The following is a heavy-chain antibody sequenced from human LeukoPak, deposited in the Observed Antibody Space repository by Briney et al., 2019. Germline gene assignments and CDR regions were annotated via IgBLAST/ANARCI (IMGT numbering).Heavy chain of an antibody. CDR1: GFTFSSYA. D-gene: IGHD2-15*01. J-gene: IGHJ6*02. CDR2: ISSSGSTI. Sequence: GGSLRLSCAASGFTFSSYAMSWVRQAPGKGLEWVSYISSSGSTIYYADSVKGRFTISRDNAKNSLYLQMNSLRAEDTAVYYCARDKPLYCSGGSCYFYGMDVWGQGTTVTVSS. V-gene: IGHV3-48*03. CDR3: ARDKPLYCSGGSCYFYGMDV.